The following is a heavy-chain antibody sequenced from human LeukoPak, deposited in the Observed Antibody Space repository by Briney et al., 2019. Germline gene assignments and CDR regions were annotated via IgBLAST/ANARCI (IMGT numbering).Heavy chain of an antibody. J-gene: IGHJ4*02. D-gene: IGHD4-23*01. CDR1: GFTVSNNY. V-gene: IGHV3-53*01. CDR2: IYSGGTT. CDR3: ARGGGGGNPFDY. Sequence: GGSLRLSCAVSGFTVSNNYMSWVHQAPGKGLAWVSVIYSGGTTYYADSVKGRFTISRDNSKNTLYLQMNSLRAEDTAVYYCARGGGGGNPFDYWGQGTLVTVSS.